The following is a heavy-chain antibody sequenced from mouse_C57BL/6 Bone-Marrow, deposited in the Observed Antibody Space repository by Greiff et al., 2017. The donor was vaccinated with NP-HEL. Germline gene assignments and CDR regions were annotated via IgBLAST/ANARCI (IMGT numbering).Heavy chain of an antibody. V-gene: IGHV1-18*01. CDR3: ARGDYDGFAY. J-gene: IGHJ3*01. Sequence: EVQLQQSGPELVKPGASVKIPCKASGYTFTDYNMDWVKQSHGKSLEWIGDINPNNGGTIYNQKFKGKATLTVDKSSSTDYMELRSLTSEDTAVYYCARGDYDGFAYWGEGTLVTVSA. CDR2: INPNNGGT. CDR1: GYTFTDYN. D-gene: IGHD2-4*01.